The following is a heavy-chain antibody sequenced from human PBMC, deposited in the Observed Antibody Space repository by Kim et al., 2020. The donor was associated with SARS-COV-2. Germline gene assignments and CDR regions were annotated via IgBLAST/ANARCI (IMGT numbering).Heavy chain of an antibody. V-gene: IGHV3-7*03. CDR3: AREWDF. CDR2: KEDGNKK. Sequence: KEDGNKKHYVDSVKGRFAISRDNAKKSLYLQMNSLRADDTAVYFCAREWDFWGQGTLVTVSS. D-gene: IGHD1-26*01. J-gene: IGHJ4*02.